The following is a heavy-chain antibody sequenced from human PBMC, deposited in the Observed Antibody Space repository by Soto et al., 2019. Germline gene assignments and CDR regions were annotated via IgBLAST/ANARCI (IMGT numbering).Heavy chain of an antibody. Sequence: QVQLQESGPGLVKPSQTLSLTCTVSGGSISSGGYYWSWIRQHPGKGLEWIGYIYYSGSTYYNPSLQDRVTISVDTSKNQFSLKLSSVTAADTAVYYCARVWASGDYVRYYFDYWGQGTLVTVSS. CDR2: IYYSGST. J-gene: IGHJ4*02. D-gene: IGHD4-17*01. CDR1: GGSISSGGYY. CDR3: ARVWASGDYVRYYFDY. V-gene: IGHV4-31*03.